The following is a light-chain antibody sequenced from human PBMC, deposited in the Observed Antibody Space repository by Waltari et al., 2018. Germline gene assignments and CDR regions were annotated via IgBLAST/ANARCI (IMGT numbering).Light chain of an antibody. V-gene: IGKV4-1*01. J-gene: IGKJ2*01. CDR2: WAS. Sequence: DIVMTQSPDSLAVSLGERATINCKSSQCVLFSSNNKNYLGWYKQKPGQPPKLLISWASTRESGVPDRFSGSGSGTDFTLTISSLQAEDVAVYYCQQCYTFPYTFGQGTKLEI. CDR3: QQCYTFPYT. CDR1: QCVLFSSNNKNY.